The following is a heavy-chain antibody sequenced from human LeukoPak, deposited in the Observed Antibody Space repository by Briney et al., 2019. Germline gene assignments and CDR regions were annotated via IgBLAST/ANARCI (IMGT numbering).Heavy chain of an antibody. CDR2: INHSGST. J-gene: IGHJ2*01. CDR1: GGSFSGYY. V-gene: IGHV4-34*01. Sequence: KASETLSLTCAVHGGSFSGYYWSWIRQPPGKGLEWIGEINHSGSTNYSPSLKSRVTISVDTSKNQFSLKLSSVTAADTAVYYCARGRRDFRQDRNFDLWGRGTLVTVSS. CDR3: ARGRRDFRQDRNFDL. D-gene: IGHD1-14*01.